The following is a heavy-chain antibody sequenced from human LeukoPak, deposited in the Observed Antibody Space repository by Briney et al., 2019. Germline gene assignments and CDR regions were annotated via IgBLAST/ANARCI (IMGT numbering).Heavy chain of an antibody. Sequence: CRRLITRKRLEWIAAISGSGSSTYYAASVKGRFTISRDDSKNTLYLQMNSLRAEDTAVYYCAKAATRSSLGEFYY. J-gene: IGHJ4*01. D-gene: IGHD6-13*01. CDR2: ISGSGSST. CDR3: AKAATRSSLGEFYY. V-gene: IGHV3-23*01.